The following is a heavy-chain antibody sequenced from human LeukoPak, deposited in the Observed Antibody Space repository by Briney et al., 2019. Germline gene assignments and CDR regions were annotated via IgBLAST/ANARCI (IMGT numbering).Heavy chain of an antibody. CDR3: ANLAAAGTSTDY. CDR1: GFTFSSYG. CDR2: ISYDGSNK. V-gene: IGHV3-30*18. Sequence: PEGSLRLSCAASGFTFSSYGMHWVRQAPGKGLEWVAVISYDGSNKYYADSVKGRFTISRDNSKNTLYLQMNSLRAEDTAVYYCANLAAAGTSTDYWGQGTLVTVSS. J-gene: IGHJ4*02. D-gene: IGHD6-13*01.